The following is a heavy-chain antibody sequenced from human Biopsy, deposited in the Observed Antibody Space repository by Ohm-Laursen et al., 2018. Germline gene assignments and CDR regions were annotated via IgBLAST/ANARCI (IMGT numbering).Heavy chain of an antibody. J-gene: IGHJ5*02. Sequence: SDTLSLTCTVSGGSLSSYSWSWIRQPAGKGLEWIGQIYTSGITNYNPSLKSRVTMSVDTSKNKFSLRVSSVTAADTAVYYCARDQDRRGWFDPWGQGTLVTVSS. V-gene: IGHV4-4*07. CDR1: GGSLSSYS. CDR2: IYTSGIT. CDR3: ARDQDRRGWFDP. D-gene: IGHD1-14*01.